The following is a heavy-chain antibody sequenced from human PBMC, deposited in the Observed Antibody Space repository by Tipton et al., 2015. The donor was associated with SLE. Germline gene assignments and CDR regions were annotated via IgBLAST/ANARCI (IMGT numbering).Heavy chain of an antibody. D-gene: IGHD2-15*01. V-gene: IGHV3-23*01. J-gene: IGHJ5*02. CDR3: AKVGGIVVVVAATAWFDP. CDR1: GFTFSLYA. CDR2: ISGSDGST. Sequence: SLRLSCETSGFTFSLYAMSWVRQAPGKGLEWVSGISGSDGSTYHADSVKGRFTISRDNSKNTLYLQMNSLRAEDTAVYYCAKVGGIVVVVAATAWFDPWGQGTLVTVSS.